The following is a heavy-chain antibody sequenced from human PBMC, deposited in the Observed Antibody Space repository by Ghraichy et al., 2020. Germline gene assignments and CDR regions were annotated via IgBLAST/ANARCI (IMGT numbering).Heavy chain of an antibody. CDR3: ARRGSAAYPFDY. V-gene: IGHV4-59*01. J-gene: IGHJ4*02. CDR1: GGSISGFY. CDR2: VYYSGRT. Sequence: SETLSLTCTVSGGSISGFYWSWIRQPPGKGLEWIGYVYYSGRTSYNPSLKSRVTISVDTSKNHFSLKLSSVTAADTAVYYCARRGSAAYPFDYWGQGTLVTVSS. D-gene: IGHD2-15*01.